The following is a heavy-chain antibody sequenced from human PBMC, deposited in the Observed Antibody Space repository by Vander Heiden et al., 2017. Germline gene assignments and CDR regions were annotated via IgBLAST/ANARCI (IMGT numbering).Heavy chain of an antibody. D-gene: IGHD6-6*01. CDR1: GHTFRSDT. Sequence: EVQLLESGGGLVQPGGSLRLSCAASGHTFRSDTMSWVRQAPGKGLEWVSAISGSGDSTYYADSVKGRFTISRDNSKNTLYLQMNSLRAEDTAVYYCAKRIAARLYYYGMDVWGQGTTVTVSS. V-gene: IGHV3-23*01. CDR2: ISGSGDST. J-gene: IGHJ6*02. CDR3: AKRIAARLYYYGMDV.